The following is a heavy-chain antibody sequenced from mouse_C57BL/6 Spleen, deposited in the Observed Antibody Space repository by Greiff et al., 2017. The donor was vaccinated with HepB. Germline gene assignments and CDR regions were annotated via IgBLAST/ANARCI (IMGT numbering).Heavy chain of an antibody. CDR2: ISSGGDYI. CDR1: GFTFSSYA. Sequence: EVQLVESGEGLVKPGGSLKLSCAASGFTFSSYAMSWVRQTPEKRLEWVAYISSGGDYIYYADTVKGRFTISRDNARNTLYLQMSSLKSEDTAMYYCTRGGADYYGRGPWFAYWGQGTLVTVSA. D-gene: IGHD1-1*01. J-gene: IGHJ3*01. V-gene: IGHV5-9-1*02. CDR3: TRGGADYYGRGPWFAY.